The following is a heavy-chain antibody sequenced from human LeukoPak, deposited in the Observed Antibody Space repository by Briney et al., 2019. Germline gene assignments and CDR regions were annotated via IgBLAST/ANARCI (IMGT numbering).Heavy chain of an antibody. CDR3: TRDNPLYYGEAWTNWFDP. V-gene: IGHV3-30*04. D-gene: IGHD3-10*01. CDR1: GFTFSRYS. J-gene: IGHJ5*02. Sequence: GGSLRLSCAVYGFTFSRYSMEWVRQAPGEGLGWVGSISYEGRNKDYADSVKGRFTISRDSSKDTLYLQMNSLRVEDTAMYYCTRDNPLYYGEAWTNWFDPWGQGTLVTVSS. CDR2: ISYEGRNK.